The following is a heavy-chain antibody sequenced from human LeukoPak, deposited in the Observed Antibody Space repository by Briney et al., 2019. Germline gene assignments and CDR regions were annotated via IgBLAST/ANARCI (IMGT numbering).Heavy chain of an antibody. CDR3: ARGHYDFWSGEGDYFDY. J-gene: IGHJ4*02. D-gene: IGHD3-3*01. V-gene: IGHV1-3*03. Sequence: ASVKVSCKASGYTFTGYYMHWARQAPGQRLEWMGWINAGNGNTKYSQEFRGRVTIIRDTSASTAYMELSSLRSEDMAVYYCARGHYDFWSGEGDYFDYWGQGTLVTVSS. CDR2: INAGNGNT. CDR1: GYTFTGYY.